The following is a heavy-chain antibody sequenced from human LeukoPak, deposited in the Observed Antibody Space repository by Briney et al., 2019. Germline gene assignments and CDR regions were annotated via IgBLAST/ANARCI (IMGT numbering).Heavy chain of an antibody. D-gene: IGHD5-18*01. V-gene: IGHV3-11*01. CDR3: AKAMREWIQLWSEAFDI. CDR2: ISGSGSTI. J-gene: IGHJ3*02. Sequence: PGGSLRLSCAASGFTFSDYYMSWIRQAPGKGLEWVSYISGSGSTIYYADSVKGRFTISRDNAKNSLYLQMNSLRAEDTAVYYCAKAMREWIQLWSEAFDIWGQGTMVTVSS. CDR1: GFTFSDYY.